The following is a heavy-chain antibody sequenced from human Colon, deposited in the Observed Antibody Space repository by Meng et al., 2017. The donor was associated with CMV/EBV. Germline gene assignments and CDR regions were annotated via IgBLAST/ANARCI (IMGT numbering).Heavy chain of an antibody. D-gene: IGHD2-15*01. J-gene: IGHJ6*02. CDR3: ARARRYCVNNICSFGMDV. CDR1: EFTFTSYA. Sequence: GGSLRLSWAASEFTFTSYAMHWVRQAPGKGLEWVAVISQDGGSKFYADSVKGRFTISRDNSENTVSLQMNGLRPEDTAVYYCARARRYCVNNICSFGMDVWGQGTTVTVSS. CDR2: ISQDGGSK. V-gene: IGHV3-30-3*01.